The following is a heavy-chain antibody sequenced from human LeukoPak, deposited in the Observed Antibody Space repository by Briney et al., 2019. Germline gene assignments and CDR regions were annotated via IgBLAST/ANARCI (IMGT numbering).Heavy chain of an antibody. Sequence: GGSLRLSCAASGFTDSSNYMSWVRQAPGKGLEWVSAISGSGGGTYYADSVKDRFTISRDYSNNTLYLQMNSLRADDTAVYYCAKVASADAQARLNYWGQGTLVTVSS. D-gene: IGHD6-19*01. CDR1: GFTDSSNY. V-gene: IGHV3-23*01. CDR3: AKVASADAQARLNY. CDR2: ISGSGGGT. J-gene: IGHJ4*02.